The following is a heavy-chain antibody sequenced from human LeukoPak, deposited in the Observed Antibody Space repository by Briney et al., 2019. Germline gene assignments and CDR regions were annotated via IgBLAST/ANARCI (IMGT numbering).Heavy chain of an antibody. Sequence: PSQALSLTCAVSGGSISSGGYSWSWIRQPPGKGLEWIGYIYHSGSTYYNPSLKSRVTISVDRSKNQFSLKLSSVTAADTAVYYCARVKAPYCSSTSCPYYYYGMDVWGKGTTVTVSS. V-gene: IGHV4-30-2*01. J-gene: IGHJ6*04. D-gene: IGHD2-2*01. CDR3: ARVKAPYCSSTSCPYYYYGMDV. CDR1: GGSISSGGYS. CDR2: IYHSGST.